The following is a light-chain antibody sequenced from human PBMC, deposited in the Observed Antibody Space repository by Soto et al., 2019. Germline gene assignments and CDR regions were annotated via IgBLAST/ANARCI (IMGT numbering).Light chain of an antibody. V-gene: IGLV2-8*01. CDR2: GVT. J-gene: IGLJ1*01. CDR3: ASYAGSSSV. CDR1: SSDVGGYTW. Sequence: QPVLTQPPSASGSPGQSVTISCTGTSSDVGGYTWVSWYQQHPGKAPKLMIYGVTKRPSGVPDRFSGSKSGNTASLTVSGLQPEDEADYYCASYAGSSSVFGTGTKLTVL.